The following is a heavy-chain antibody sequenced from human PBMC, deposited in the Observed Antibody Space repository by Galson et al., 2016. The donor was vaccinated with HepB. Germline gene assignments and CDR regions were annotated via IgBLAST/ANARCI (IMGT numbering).Heavy chain of an antibody. CDR2: IYPGDSDT. V-gene: IGHV5-51*01. CDR1: GYGFPNYW. Sequence: QSGAEVKKPGESLKISCEGSGYGFPNYWIAWVRQMPGKGLELMGIIYPGDSDTRYTPSFQGQVTISADNSITTAYLRWSSLKASDTAMYYCARPLVGGSYYPHAFGIWGPGTMVIVSS. D-gene: IGHD3-10*01. J-gene: IGHJ3*02. CDR3: ARPLVGGSYYPHAFGI.